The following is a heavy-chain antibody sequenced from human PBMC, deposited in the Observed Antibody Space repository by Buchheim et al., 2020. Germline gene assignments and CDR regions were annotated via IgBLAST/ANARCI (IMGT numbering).Heavy chain of an antibody. V-gene: IGHV3-30*18. CDR1: GFTFSSYG. CDR3: AKTYTLGYCSSTSCYMPSY. D-gene: IGHD2-2*02. J-gene: IGHJ4*02. CDR2: ISYDGSNK. Sequence: QVQLVESGGGVVQPGRSLRLSCAASGFTFSSYGMHWVRQAPGKGLEWVAVISYDGSNKYYADSVKGRFTISRDNSKNKLYRQMNSLRAEDTAVYYCAKTYTLGYCSSTSCYMPSYWGQGTL.